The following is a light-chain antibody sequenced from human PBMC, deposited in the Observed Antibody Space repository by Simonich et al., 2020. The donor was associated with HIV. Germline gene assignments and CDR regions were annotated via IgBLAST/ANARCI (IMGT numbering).Light chain of an antibody. CDR2: DVS. CDR3: SSYTSSSTLV. J-gene: IGLJ3*02. Sequence: QSALTQPASVSGSPGQSITISCTGTSSDVDISLYQQQPGKTPILMIYDVSKRPSGVSNRFSGSKFGTTASLTISGLQAEDEADYYCSSYTSSSTLVFGGGTKLTVL. CDR1: SSDVD. V-gene: IGLV2-14*01.